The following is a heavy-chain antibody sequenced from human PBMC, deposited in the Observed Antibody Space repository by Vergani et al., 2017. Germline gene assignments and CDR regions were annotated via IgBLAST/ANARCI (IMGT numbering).Heavy chain of an antibody. CDR3: AKHFRGWGMDY. D-gene: IGHD3-16*01. Sequence: QVQLVESGGGVVQRGGSLRLSCATSGFTLSNYDMQWIRQAPGKGLEFVAFIQFDGSNQNYADSVKGRFTLSRDFSKNTLYLQMNSLRTEGTATYYCAKHFRGWGMDYWGKGTQVIVSS. V-gene: IGHV3-30*02. CDR1: GFTLSNYD. CDR2: IQFDGSNQ. J-gene: IGHJ4*02.